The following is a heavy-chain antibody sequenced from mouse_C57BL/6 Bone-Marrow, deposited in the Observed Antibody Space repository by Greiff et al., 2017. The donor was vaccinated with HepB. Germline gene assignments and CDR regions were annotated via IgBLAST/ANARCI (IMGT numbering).Heavy chain of an antibody. CDR3: ARGGYYYGSRERGWFAY. J-gene: IGHJ3*01. D-gene: IGHD1-1*01. V-gene: IGHV1-59*01. Sequence: VQLQQPGAELVRPGTSVKLSCKASGYTFTSYWMHWVKQRPGQGLEWIGVIDPSASYTNYNQKFKGKATMTVDTSSSTAYMQLSSLTSEDSAVYYCARGGYYYGSRERGWFAYWGQGTLVTVSA. CDR2: IDPSASYT. CDR1: GYTFTSYW.